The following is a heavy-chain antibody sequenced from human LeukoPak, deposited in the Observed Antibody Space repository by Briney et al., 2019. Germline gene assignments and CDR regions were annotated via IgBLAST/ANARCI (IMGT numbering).Heavy chain of an antibody. CDR3: ARWMERDFLRYYYYMDV. V-gene: IGHV4-39*01. CDR2: FYYSGST. CDR1: RGSISSSRYY. Sequence: SETLSLTRTVSRGSISSSRYYSGWIRQPPGKGLEWIGSFYYSGSTSYNPSLKSRVTISVETSKNQFSLKQSYVTAPDTALYYCARWMERDFLRYYYYMDVWGKGTTVTVSS. J-gene: IGHJ6*03. D-gene: IGHD1-26*01.